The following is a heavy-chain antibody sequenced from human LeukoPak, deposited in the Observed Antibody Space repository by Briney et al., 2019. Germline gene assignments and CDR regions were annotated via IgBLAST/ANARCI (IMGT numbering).Heavy chain of an antibody. D-gene: IGHD5-18*01. CDR2: INSDGSST. J-gene: IGHJ6*02. V-gene: IGHV3-74*01. CDR3: ARVLSRGYSYGPHYYYHGMDV. Sequence: GGSLRLSCAASGFTFSSYWMHWVRQAPGKGLVWVSRINSDGSSTSYADSVKGRFTISRDNAKNTLYLQMNSLRAEDTAVYYCARVLSRGYSYGPHYYYHGMDVWGQGTTVTVSS. CDR1: GFTFSSYW.